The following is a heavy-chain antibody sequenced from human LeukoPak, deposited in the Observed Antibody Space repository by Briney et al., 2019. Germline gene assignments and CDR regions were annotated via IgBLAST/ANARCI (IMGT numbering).Heavy chain of an antibody. CDR1: GGTFSSYA. J-gene: IGHJ3*02. D-gene: IGHD4-17*01. CDR2: IIPIFGTA. V-gene: IGHV1-69*13. CDR3: ARAVGATVTRRRLGAFDI. Sequence: GASVKASCKASGGTFSSYAISWVRQAPGQGLEWMGGIIPIFGTANYAQKFQGRVTITADESTSTAYMELSSLRSEDTAVYYCARAVGATVTRRRLGAFDIWGQGTMVTVSS.